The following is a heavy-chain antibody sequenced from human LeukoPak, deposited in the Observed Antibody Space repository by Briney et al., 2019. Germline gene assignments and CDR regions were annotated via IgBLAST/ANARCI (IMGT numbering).Heavy chain of an antibody. V-gene: IGHV3-7*01. D-gene: IGHD6-13*01. CDR1: GFTFSSYW. CDR3: AIIPRAAAGPSARSPFHY. J-gene: IGHJ4*02. CDR2: IKQDGSDK. Sequence: GGSLRLSCAASGFTFSSYWMNWVRQAPGKGLEWVANIKQDGSDKYYVDSVKGRFTISRDNAKNSLYLQMNSLRAEDTAVYYCAIIPRAAAGPSARSPFHYWGQGTLVTVSS.